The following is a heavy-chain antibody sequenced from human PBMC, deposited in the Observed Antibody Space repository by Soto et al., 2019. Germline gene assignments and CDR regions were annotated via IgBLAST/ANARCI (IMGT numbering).Heavy chain of an antibody. J-gene: IGHJ6*02. CDR1: GFTVSSNY. CDR3: ARDRYDFWSGSDHYGLDV. CDR2: IYSGGST. V-gene: IGHV3-53*01. Sequence: PGGSLRLSCAASGFTVSSNYMSWVRQAPGKGLEWVSVIYSGGSTYYADSVKGRFTISRDNSKNTLYLQMNSLRAEDTAVYYCARDRYDFWSGSDHYGLDVWGQGTTVTVSS. D-gene: IGHD3-3*01.